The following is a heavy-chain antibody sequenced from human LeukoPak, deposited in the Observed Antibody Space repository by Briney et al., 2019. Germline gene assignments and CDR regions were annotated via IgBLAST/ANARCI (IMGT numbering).Heavy chain of an antibody. CDR2: IYYSGST. D-gene: IGHD2-21*02. Sequence: SQTLSLTCTVSGGSISSGDYYWSWIRQPPGKGLEWIGYIYYSGSTNYNPSLKSRVTISVDTSKNQFSLKLSSVTAADTAVYYCARVTPYCGGDCYSGRGYYYGMDVWGQGTTVTVSS. CDR1: GGSISSGDYY. CDR3: ARVTPYCGGDCYSGRGYYYGMDV. V-gene: IGHV4-30-4*01. J-gene: IGHJ6*02.